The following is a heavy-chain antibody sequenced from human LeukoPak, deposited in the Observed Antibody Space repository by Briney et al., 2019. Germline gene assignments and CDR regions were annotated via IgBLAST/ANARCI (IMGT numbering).Heavy chain of an antibody. CDR1: GGTFSSYA. J-gene: IGHJ3*02. V-gene: IGHV1-69*13. Sequence: ASVKVSCKASGGTFSSYAISWVRQAPGQGLEWMGGIILIFGTANYAQKFQGRVTITADESTSTAYMELSSLRSEDTAVYYCARSGVPAAMRGSAFDIWGQGTMVTVSS. D-gene: IGHD2-2*01. CDR2: IILIFGTA. CDR3: ARSGVPAAMRGSAFDI.